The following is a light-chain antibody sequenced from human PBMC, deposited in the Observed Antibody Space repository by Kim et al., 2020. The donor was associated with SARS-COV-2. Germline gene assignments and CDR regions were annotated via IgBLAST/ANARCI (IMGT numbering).Light chain of an antibody. CDR1: QSVLYSSNNKNY. Sequence: DIVMTQSPDSLAVSLGERATINCKSSQSVLYSSNNKNYLAWYQQKPGQPPKLLIYWASTRESGVPDRFSGSGSGTDFTLTISSLQAEDVAVYYCQQYDSTPHTLGQGTKLEI. CDR3: QQYDSTPHT. J-gene: IGKJ2*01. CDR2: WAS. V-gene: IGKV4-1*01.